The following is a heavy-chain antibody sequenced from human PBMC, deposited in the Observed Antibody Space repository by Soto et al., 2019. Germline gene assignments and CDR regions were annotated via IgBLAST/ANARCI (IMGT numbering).Heavy chain of an antibody. J-gene: IGHJ4*02. D-gene: IGHD2-15*01. Sequence: QVQLVESGGGVVQPGRSLRLSCAASGFTFSSYAMHWVRQAPGKGLEWVAVISYDGSNKYYADSVKGRFTISRDNSKNTLYLQMNSLRAEDTAVYYCARSIVVVVAAPSTSVDYWGQGTLVTVSS. CDR3: ARSIVVVVAAPSTSVDY. V-gene: IGHV3-30-3*01. CDR1: GFTFSSYA. CDR2: ISYDGSNK.